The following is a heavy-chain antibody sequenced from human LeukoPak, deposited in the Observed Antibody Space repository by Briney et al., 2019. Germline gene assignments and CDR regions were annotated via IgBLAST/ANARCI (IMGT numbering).Heavy chain of an antibody. J-gene: IGHJ6*02. D-gene: IGHD3-22*01. CDR2: INHSGST. CDR1: GGSFSGYY. Sequence: SETLSLTCAVYGGSFSGYYWSWIRQPPGKGLEWIGEINHSGSTNYNPSLKSRVTISVDTSKNQFSLKLSSVTAADTAVYYCASGHYDSSGYYYDTVYYYGMDVWGQGTTVTVPS. CDR3: ASGHYDSSGYYYDTVYYYGMDV. V-gene: IGHV4-34*01.